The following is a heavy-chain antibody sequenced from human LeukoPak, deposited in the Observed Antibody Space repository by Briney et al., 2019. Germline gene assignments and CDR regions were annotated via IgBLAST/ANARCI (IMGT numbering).Heavy chain of an antibody. CDR2: MHYSGST. CDR3: ARGSYSYGNAFDY. CDR1: GGSISTSRYY. V-gene: IGHV4-39*07. Sequence: SETLSLTCTVSGGSISTSRYYWGWLRQPPGKGLEWFGSMHYSGSTYYNPSLKSRVTMSVDTSKNQFSLNLNSVTAADTAVYFCARGSYSYGNAFDYWGQGTLVTVSS. J-gene: IGHJ4*02. D-gene: IGHD5-18*01.